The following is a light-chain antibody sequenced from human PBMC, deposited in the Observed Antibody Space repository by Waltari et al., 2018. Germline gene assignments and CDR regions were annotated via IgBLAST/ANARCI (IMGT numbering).Light chain of an antibody. CDR2: DAS. CDR1: QSVSSY. Sequence: EIVLTQSPATLSLSPGERATLSCRASQSVSSYLAWYQQTPGQAPRLLIYDASNRATGIPARFSGSGSGTDFTLTSSSLEPEDFAVYYCQQRSSWPLTFGGGTKVEIK. V-gene: IGKV3-11*01. CDR3: QQRSSWPLT. J-gene: IGKJ4*01.